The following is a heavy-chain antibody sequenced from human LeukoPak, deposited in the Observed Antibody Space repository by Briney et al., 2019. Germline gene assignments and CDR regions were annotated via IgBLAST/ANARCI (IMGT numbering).Heavy chain of an antibody. Sequence: APVKVSSKASGYTFTGYYMHWVRQAPGQGLEWMGWINPNSGGTNSAQKFQGRVTMTRDTSISTAYMELSRLRSDDTAVYYYARSLPGYCSSTSCYVNWFDPWGQGTLVTVSS. J-gene: IGHJ5*02. CDR2: INPNSGGT. D-gene: IGHD2-2*01. V-gene: IGHV1-2*02. CDR1: GYTFTGYY. CDR3: ARSLPGYCSSTSCYVNWFDP.